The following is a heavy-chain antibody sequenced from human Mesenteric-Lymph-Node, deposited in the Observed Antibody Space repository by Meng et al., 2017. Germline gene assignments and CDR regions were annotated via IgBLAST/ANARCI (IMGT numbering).Heavy chain of an antibody. Sequence: VQLVQSGSELKTPGASVKVSCKASGYTFTSYAMTWVRQAPGQGLEWMGGIIPIFGTANYAQKFQGRVTITADESTSTAYMELSSLRSEDTAVYYCARNRGYSYGYGYWGQGTLVTVSS. CDR2: IIPIFGTA. V-gene: IGHV1-69*01. CDR1: GYTFTSYA. CDR3: ARNRGYSYGYGY. J-gene: IGHJ4*02. D-gene: IGHD5-18*01.